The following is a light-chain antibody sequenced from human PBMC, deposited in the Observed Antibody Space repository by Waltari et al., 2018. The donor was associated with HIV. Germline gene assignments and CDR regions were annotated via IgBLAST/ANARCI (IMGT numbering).Light chain of an antibody. CDR1: SSNIGDADFD. Sequence: QSVLTQPPSVSGAPGQTVTISCSGSSSNIGDADFDVHWYQQLPGTAPNLLIYGNRIRTSGVPDRFSGSKSGTSASLAITGLQPEDEADYYCQSFDYDSSLTVLFGGGTKLTVL. CDR3: QSFDYDSSLTVL. CDR2: GNR. V-gene: IGLV1-40*01. J-gene: IGLJ2*01.